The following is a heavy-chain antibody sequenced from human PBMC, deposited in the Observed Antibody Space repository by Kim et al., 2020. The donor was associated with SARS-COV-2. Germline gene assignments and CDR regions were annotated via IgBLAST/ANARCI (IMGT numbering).Heavy chain of an antibody. CDR2: IYSGGST. Sequence: GGSLRLSCAASGFTVSSNYMSWVRQAPGKGLEWVSVIYSGGSTYYADSVKGRFTISRDNSKNTLYLQMNSLRAEDTAVYYCARGRRRVPYYYDSSAPMDVWGQGTTVTVSS. V-gene: IGHV3-53*01. J-gene: IGHJ6*02. CDR1: GFTVSSNY. CDR3: ARGRRRVPYYYDSSAPMDV. D-gene: IGHD3-22*01.